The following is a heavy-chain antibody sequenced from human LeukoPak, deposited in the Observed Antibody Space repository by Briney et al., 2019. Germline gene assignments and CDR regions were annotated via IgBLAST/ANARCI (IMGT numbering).Heavy chain of an antibody. CDR2: ISGSGGST. Sequence: PGGSLRLSCAASGFTFSSYAMSWVRQAPGKGLEWVSAISGSGGSTYYADSVKGRFTISGDNSKNTLYLQMNSLRAEDTAVYYCARDGSGYSNFDYWGQGTLVTVSS. J-gene: IGHJ4*02. D-gene: IGHD3-22*01. CDR1: GFTFSSYA. CDR3: ARDGSGYSNFDY. V-gene: IGHV3-23*01.